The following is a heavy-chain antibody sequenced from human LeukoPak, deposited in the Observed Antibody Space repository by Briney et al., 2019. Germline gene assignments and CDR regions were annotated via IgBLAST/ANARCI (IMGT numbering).Heavy chain of an antibody. CDR2: INPNRGCT. CDR1: GYTFTGYY. Sequence: ASVKVSCKASGYTFTGYYMHWVRQAPGQGLEWMGWINPNRGCTNYAQKVQGRVSMTRDTSISTAYMELSRLRSDDTAVYYCARDQGGDYDFWSGYPTYWGQGTLVTVSS. D-gene: IGHD3-3*01. V-gene: IGHV1-2*02. J-gene: IGHJ4*02. CDR3: ARDQGGDYDFWSGYPTY.